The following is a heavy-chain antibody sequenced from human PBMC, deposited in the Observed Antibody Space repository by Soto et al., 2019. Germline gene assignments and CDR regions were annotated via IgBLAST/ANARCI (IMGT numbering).Heavy chain of an antibody. Sequence: GESLKISCAASGFTFSSYAMHWVRQAPGKGLEWVAVISYDGSNKYYADSVKGRFSISRDNSKNTLYLQMNSLRAEDTALYYCVKGSRPSRPYYFDYWGQGTLVTVSS. CDR3: VKGSRPSRPYYFDY. V-gene: IGHV3-30-3*01. D-gene: IGHD6-6*01. CDR2: ISYDGSNK. CDR1: GFTFSSYA. J-gene: IGHJ4*02.